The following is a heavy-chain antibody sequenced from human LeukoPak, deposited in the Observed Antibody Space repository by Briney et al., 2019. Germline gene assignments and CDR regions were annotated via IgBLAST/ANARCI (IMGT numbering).Heavy chain of an antibody. J-gene: IGHJ4*02. CDR2: ISGSGGST. CDR3: AKGGKSATYYFDY. CDR1: GFTFSSHP. D-gene: IGHD3-10*01. V-gene: IGHV3-23*01. Sequence: GGSLRLSCAASGFTFSSHPMSWVRQAPGKGLEWVSAISGSGGSTYYTDSVKGRFTISRDNSKNTLSLQMNSLRAEDTAVYYCAKGGKSATYYFDYWGQGTVVTVSS.